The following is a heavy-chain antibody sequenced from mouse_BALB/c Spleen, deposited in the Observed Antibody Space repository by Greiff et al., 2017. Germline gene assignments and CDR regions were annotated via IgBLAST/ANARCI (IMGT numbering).Heavy chain of an antibody. V-gene: IGHV5-12-1*01. CDR2: ISSGGGST. Sequence: EVLLVESGGGLVKPGGSLKLSCAASGFAFSSYDMSWVRQTPEKRLEWVAYISSGGGSTYYPDTVKGRFTISRDNAKNTLYLQMSSLKSEDTAMYYCARQYGYPYAMDYWGQGTSVTVAS. J-gene: IGHJ4*01. D-gene: IGHD1-2*01. CDR3: ARQYGYPYAMDY. CDR1: GFAFSSYD.